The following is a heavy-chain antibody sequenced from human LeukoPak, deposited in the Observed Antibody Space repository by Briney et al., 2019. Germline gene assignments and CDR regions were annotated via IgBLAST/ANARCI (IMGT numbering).Heavy chain of an antibody. J-gene: IGHJ4*02. Sequence: SVKVSCKASGGTFSSYAISWVRQAPGQGLEWMGGIIPILGTANYAQKFQGRVTITADKSTSTAYMELSSLRSEDTAVYYCARDEGYCSSTSCPGHYWGQGTLVTVSS. D-gene: IGHD2-2*01. CDR2: IIPILGTA. CDR3: ARDEGYCSSTSCPGHY. V-gene: IGHV1-69*06. CDR1: GGTFSSYA.